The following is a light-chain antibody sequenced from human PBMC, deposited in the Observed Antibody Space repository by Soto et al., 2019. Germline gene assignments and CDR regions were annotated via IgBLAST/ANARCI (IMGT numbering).Light chain of an antibody. CDR2: EVS. J-gene: IGLJ1*01. CDR1: SSDIGGYNY. V-gene: IGLV2-14*01. CDR3: SSYTSSSPFL. Sequence: SALTQPASVSGSPGQSITISCTGTSSDIGGYNYVSWYQQHPGKAPKLMIYEVSDRPSGVSDRFSGSKSDNTASLTISGLQAEDEADYYCSSYTSSSPFLFGTGTKVTVL.